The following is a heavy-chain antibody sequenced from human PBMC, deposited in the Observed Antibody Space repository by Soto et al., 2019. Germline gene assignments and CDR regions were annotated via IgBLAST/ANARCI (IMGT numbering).Heavy chain of an antibody. D-gene: IGHD4-17*01. J-gene: IGHJ4*02. V-gene: IGHV4-59*01. CDR2: IYYSGST. CDR3: ARESPSGDYVRDY. CDR1: GGSISSYY. Sequence: SETLSLTCTVSGGSISSYYWSWIRQPPGKGLEWIGYIYYSGSTNYNPPLKSRVTISVDTSKNQFSLKLSSVTAADTAVYYCARESPSGDYVRDYWGQGTLVTVSS.